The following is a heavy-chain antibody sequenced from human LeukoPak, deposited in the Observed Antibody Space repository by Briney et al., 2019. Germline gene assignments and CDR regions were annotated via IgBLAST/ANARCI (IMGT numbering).Heavy chain of an antibody. CDR3: AKDHARILWSYY. CDR2: IRGSGGST. Sequence: GGSLRLSCAASGFTFSSYAMTWVRQAPGKGLEWGSAIRGSGGSTYYADYVKGRFTISRDNSKNTLYLQMNSLRDEDTAVYYCAKDHARILWSYYWGQGTLVTVSS. D-gene: IGHD4/OR15-4a*01. CDR1: GFTFSSYA. V-gene: IGHV3-23*01. J-gene: IGHJ4*02.